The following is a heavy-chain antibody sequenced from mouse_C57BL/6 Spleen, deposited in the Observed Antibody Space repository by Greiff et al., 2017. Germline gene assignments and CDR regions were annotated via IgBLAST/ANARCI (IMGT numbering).Heavy chain of an antibody. CDR1: GYEFSSYW. J-gene: IGHJ1*03. Sequence: QVQLQQSGAELVKPGASVKISCKASGYEFSSYWMNWVKQRPGKGLEWIGQIYPGDGATKYNGKFKGKATLTAEQSSSTAYIQLSILTSEYSAFYFCSREVRRYFDVWGTGPTVTVSS. CDR3: SREVRRYFDV. V-gene: IGHV1-80*01. CDR2: IYPGDGAT.